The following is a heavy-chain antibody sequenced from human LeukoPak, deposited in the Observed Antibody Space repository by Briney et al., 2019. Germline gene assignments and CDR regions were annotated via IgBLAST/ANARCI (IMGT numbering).Heavy chain of an antibody. D-gene: IGHD3-10*01. J-gene: IGHJ4*02. Sequence: GASVKVSCKASGYTFTSYGISWVRQAPGQGLEWMGWISAYNGNTNYAQELQGRVTMTTDTSTSTAYMELRSLRSDDTAVYYCARGRSGWNYYGSGSYPLVYFDYWGQGTLVTVSS. CDR1: GYTFTSYG. V-gene: IGHV1-18*04. CDR2: ISAYNGNT. CDR3: ARGRSGWNYYGSGSYPLVYFDY.